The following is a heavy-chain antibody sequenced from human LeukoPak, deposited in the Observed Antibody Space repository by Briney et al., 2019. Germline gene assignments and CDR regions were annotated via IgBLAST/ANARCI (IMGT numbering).Heavy chain of an antibody. J-gene: IGHJ4*02. D-gene: IGHD2-15*01. V-gene: IGHV1-8*03. CDR1: GYTFTSYD. Sequence: GASVKVSCNASGYTFTSYDINWVRQATGQGLEWMGWMNPNSGNTGHAQRFQGRVTITRNTSISTAYMELSSLRAEDTAVYYCAKDCSGGSCEWGQGTLVTVSS. CDR3: AKDCSGGSCE. CDR2: MNPNSGNT.